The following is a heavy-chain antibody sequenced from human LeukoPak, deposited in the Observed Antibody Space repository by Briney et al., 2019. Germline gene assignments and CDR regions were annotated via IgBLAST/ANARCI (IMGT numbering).Heavy chain of an antibody. CDR1: GGSFSGYY. CDR2: INHSGST. CDR3: ARRTYGFDY. D-gene: IGHD4-17*01. V-gene: IGHV4-34*01. Sequence: SETLSLTCAVYGGSFSGYYWSWIRQPPGKGLEWIGEINHSGSTNYNPSLKSRATISVDTSKNQFSLKLSSVTAADTAVYYCARRTYGFDYWGQGTLVTVSS. J-gene: IGHJ4*02.